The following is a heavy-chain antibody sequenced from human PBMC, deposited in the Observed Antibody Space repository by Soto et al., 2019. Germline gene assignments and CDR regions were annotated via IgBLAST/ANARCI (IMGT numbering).Heavy chain of an antibody. CDR3: ATSGVVGYDSSGYNY. J-gene: IGHJ4*02. D-gene: IGHD3-22*01. CDR2: IIPNLGIA. Sequence: QVQLVQSGAEVKKPGSSVKVSCKASGGTFSSYTISWVRQAPGQGLEWMGRIIPNLGIANYAQKFQGRVTITADKSTSTAYMELSSLRSEDTAVYYCATSGVVGYDSSGYNYWGQGTLVTVSS. CDR1: GGTFSSYT. V-gene: IGHV1-69*02.